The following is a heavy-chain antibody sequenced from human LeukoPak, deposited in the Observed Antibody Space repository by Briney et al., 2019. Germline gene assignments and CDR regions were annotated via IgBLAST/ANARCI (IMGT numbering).Heavy chain of an antibody. Sequence: GGSLRLSCAASGFTFSSYGMHWVRQAPGKGLEWVALIWYDGNNRYYADSVKGRFTISRDNSKNTLYLQMNSLRADDTAVYYCARELIDHWGQGTRDTVSS. CDR3: ARELIDH. CDR2: IWYDGNNR. V-gene: IGHV3-33*01. J-gene: IGHJ4*02. CDR1: GFTFSSYG.